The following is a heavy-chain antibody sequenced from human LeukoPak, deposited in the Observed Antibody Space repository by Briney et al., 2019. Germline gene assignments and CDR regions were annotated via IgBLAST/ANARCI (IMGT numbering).Heavy chain of an antibody. Sequence: PGGSLRLSCAASEFIVSTNYMSWVRRAPGEGLEWVSVIFPGRYTHHADSVSGRFTISRDNSKNTLYLQMNSLRVEDTAVYYCARGSTTHYYDSSGMSDAFDVWGRGTMVTVSS. CDR3: ARGSTTHYYDSSGMSDAFDV. CDR2: IFPGRYT. D-gene: IGHD3-22*01. CDR1: EFIVSTNY. J-gene: IGHJ3*01. V-gene: IGHV3-53*01.